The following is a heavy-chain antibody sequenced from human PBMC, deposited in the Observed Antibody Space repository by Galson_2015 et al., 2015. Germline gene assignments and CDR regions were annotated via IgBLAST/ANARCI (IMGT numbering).Heavy chain of an antibody. V-gene: IGHV3-7*04. CDR2: IKEDGSQK. CDR3: ARYVAALDY. Sequence: SLRLSCAAPGFTFSSYWMSWVRQAPGKGLEWVANIKEDGSQKYYVDSVKGRFTISRDNAKNSLYLQMNSLRAEDTAVYYCARYVAALDYWGQGTLVTVSS. J-gene: IGHJ4*02. D-gene: IGHD3-16*01. CDR1: GFTFSSYW.